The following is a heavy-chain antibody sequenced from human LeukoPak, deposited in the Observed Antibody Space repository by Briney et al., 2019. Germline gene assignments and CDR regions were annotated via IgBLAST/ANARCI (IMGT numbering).Heavy chain of an antibody. D-gene: IGHD5-12*01. Sequence: GRSLRLSCAASGFSFSSYAINWVRQTPGKGLEWVSGVSGSGGSTYYTDSVKGRFTISRDNSKNTLYLQMNSLRAEDTAVYYCVKPYSGYNLGAFDIWGQGTMVTVSP. J-gene: IGHJ3*02. CDR2: VSGSGGST. V-gene: IGHV3-23*01. CDR3: VKPYSGYNLGAFDI. CDR1: GFSFSSYA.